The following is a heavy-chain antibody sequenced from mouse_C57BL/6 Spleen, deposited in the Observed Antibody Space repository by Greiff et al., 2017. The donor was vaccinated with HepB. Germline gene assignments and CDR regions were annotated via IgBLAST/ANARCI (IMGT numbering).Heavy chain of an antibody. D-gene: IGHD1-1*01. Sequence: QVQLQQSDAELVKPGASVKISCKVSGYTFTDHTIHWMKQRPEQGLEWIGYIYPRDGSAKYNEKFKGKATLTADKSSSTAYMQLNSLTSEDSAVYFCAIYYGSSYWYFDVWGTGTTVTVSS. CDR1: GYTFTDHT. CDR3: AIYYGSSYWYFDV. CDR2: IYPRDGSA. V-gene: IGHV1-78*01. J-gene: IGHJ1*03.